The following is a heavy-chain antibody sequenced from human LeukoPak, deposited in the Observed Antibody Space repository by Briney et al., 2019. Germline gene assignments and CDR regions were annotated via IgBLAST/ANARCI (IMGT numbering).Heavy chain of an antibody. CDR2: ISSGGSIV. Sequence: GGSLRLSCAASGFTFSSYEMNWVRQAPGKGLEWVSYISSGGSIVYYADSVKGRFTISRDNAKNTAYLQMNSLTAEDTALYYCTTGATAFDYWGQGTLVTVSS. CDR1: GFTFSSYE. J-gene: IGHJ4*02. D-gene: IGHD1-26*01. CDR3: TTGATAFDY. V-gene: IGHV3-48*03.